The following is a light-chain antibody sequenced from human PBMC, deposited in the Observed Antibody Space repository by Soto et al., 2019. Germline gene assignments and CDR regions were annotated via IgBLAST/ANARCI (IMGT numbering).Light chain of an antibody. CDR3: QQYNTWSSIT. V-gene: IGKV3-15*01. Sequence: EIVMTQSPATLSVSPGERVTLSCRASQSISSNLAWYQQKPGQAPSLLMYGTSTRATGIPARFSGSGSGTEFTLTIRSLQCDDFAVYYCQQYNTWSSITFGQGTRLEIK. CDR2: GTS. J-gene: IGKJ5*01. CDR1: QSISSN.